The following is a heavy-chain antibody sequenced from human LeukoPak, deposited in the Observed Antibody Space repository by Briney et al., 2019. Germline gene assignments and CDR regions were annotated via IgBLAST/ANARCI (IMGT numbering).Heavy chain of an antibody. V-gene: IGHV3-30*04. CDR3: AREGRYWSGGSCYDWFDP. Sequence: PGRSLRLSCAASGFTFSSYAMHWVRQAPGKGLEWVAVISYDGSNKYYADSVKGRFTISRDNSKNTLYLQMNSLRAEDTAVYYCAREGRYWSGGSCYDWFDPWGQGTLVTVSS. D-gene: IGHD2-15*01. CDR2: ISYDGSNK. J-gene: IGHJ5*02. CDR1: GFTFSSYA.